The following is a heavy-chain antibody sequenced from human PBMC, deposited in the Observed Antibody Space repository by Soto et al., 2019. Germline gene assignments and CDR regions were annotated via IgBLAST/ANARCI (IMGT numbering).Heavy chain of an antibody. CDR2: IIPIFGTA. V-gene: IGHV1-69*13. J-gene: IGHJ6*02. Sequence: SVKVSCKASGGTFSSYAISWVRQAPGQGLEWMGGIIPIFGTANYAQKFQGRVTITADESTSTAYMELSSLRSEDTAVYYCAGRGLMDYYYYYGMDVWGQGTTVTVSS. CDR3: AGRGLMDYYYYYGMDV. CDR1: GGTFSSYA.